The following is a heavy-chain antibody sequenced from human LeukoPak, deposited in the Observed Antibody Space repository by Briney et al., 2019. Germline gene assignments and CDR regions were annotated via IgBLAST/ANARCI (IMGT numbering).Heavy chain of an antibody. V-gene: IGHV3-21*03. Sequence: GGSLRLSCAASGFTFSSYSMNWVRQAPGKGLEWVSSISSSSSYIYYADSVKGRFTISRDNAKNSLYLQMNSLKTEDTAVYYCTAENFLYAFDIWGQGTMVTVSS. CDR2: ISSSSSYI. D-gene: IGHD1-7*01. J-gene: IGHJ3*02. CDR3: TAENFLYAFDI. CDR1: GFTFSSYS.